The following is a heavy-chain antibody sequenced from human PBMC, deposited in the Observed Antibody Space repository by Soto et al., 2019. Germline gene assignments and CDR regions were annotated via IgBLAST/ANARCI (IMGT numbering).Heavy chain of an antibody. Sequence: SETLSLTCTVSGGSISSYYWSWIRQPPGKGLEWIGYIYYSGSTNYNPSLKSRVTISVDTSKNQFSLKLSSVTAADTAVYYCARGGSSGYLPSYSWGQGTLVTVSS. CDR2: IYYSGST. CDR1: GGSISSYY. V-gene: IGHV4-59*01. CDR3: ARGGSSGYLPSYS. J-gene: IGHJ4*02. D-gene: IGHD3-22*01.